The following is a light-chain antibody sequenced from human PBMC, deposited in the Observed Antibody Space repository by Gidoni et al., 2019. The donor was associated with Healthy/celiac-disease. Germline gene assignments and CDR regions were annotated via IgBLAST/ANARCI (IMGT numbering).Light chain of an antibody. V-gene: IGKV3-15*01. CDR2: GAS. CDR3: QQYNNWPPYT. CDR1: QSVSSN. J-gene: IGKJ2*01. Sequence: EIVMTQLPATLSVSPGERATLACRASQSVSSNLAWYQQKPGQAPRLLIYGASTMATGIPARFSGSGSGTEFTLTISSLQSEDFAVYYCQQYNNWPPYTFGQGTKLEIK.